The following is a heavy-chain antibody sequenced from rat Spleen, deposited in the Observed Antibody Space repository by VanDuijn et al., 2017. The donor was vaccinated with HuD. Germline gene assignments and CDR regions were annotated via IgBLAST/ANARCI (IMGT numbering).Heavy chain of an antibody. V-gene: IGHV5S13*01. J-gene: IGHJ2*01. CDR1: GFTFSNYD. CDR3: ARLRYNPFDY. Sequence: EVQLVESGGGLVQPERSMKLSCAASGFTFSNYDMAWVRQAPKKGLEWVATITSGGSNTYYPDSVKGRFTISRDNAKNTQYLQMDSLRSEDTATYYCARLRYNPFDYWGQGVMVTVSS. D-gene: IGHD1-5*01. CDR2: ITSGGSNT.